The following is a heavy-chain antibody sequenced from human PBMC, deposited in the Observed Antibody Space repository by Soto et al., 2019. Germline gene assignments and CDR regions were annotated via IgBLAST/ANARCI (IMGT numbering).Heavy chain of an antibody. CDR2: IRSKAYGGTT. J-gene: IGHJ4*02. CDR1: GFTFGDYA. CDR3: TSGISVAGPFDY. D-gene: IGHD6-19*01. Sequence: EVQLVESGGGLVQPGRSLRLSCTASGFTFGDYAMSWFRQAPGKGLEWVGCIRSKAYGGTTEYAASVKGRFTISRDESKSIAYLQMNSLKTEDTAVYYCTSGISVAGPFDYWGQVTLVTVSS. V-gene: IGHV3-49*03.